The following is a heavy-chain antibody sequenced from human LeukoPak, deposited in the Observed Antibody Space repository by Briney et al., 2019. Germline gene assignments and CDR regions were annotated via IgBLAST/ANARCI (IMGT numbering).Heavy chain of an antibody. J-gene: IGHJ4*02. D-gene: IGHD3-22*01. V-gene: IGHV3-23*01. CDR2: IGGTNGRT. Sequence: PGGSLRLSCSASGFTFSNYWMSWVRQPPGKGLEWVSAIGGTNGRTYYADSVKGRFTISRDNSMNTLYLQMNSLRDEDTAVYYCAKHYYDTSGTPRYFDYWGQGTLVTVSS. CDR3: AKHYYDTSGTPRYFDY. CDR1: GFTFSNYW.